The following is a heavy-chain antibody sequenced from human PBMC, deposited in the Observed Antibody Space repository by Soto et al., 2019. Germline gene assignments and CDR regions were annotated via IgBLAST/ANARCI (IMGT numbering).Heavy chain of an antibody. CDR3: ATVRGSRSQCGMDV. J-gene: IGHJ6*02. D-gene: IGHD3-10*01. V-gene: IGHV1-69*12. Sequence: QVQLVQSGAEVKKPGSSVKVSCKASGGTFSSYAISWVRQAPGQGLEWMGGIIPIFGTANYAQKFQGRVTITADESTSTAYMALSSLKSETTAVYYCATVRGSRSQCGMDVWGQGTTVTVSS. CDR1: GGTFSSYA. CDR2: IIPIFGTA.